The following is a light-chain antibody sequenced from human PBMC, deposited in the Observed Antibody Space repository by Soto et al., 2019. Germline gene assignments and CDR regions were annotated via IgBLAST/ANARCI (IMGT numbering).Light chain of an antibody. Sequence: EIKLTQFPPSLSDYVGETVTLSGGQSQNIATYLNWYQQKPGKAPKVLIYGASTLHSEVPSRFSGSGSGTEFTLTISGLQPEDFALYYCLQTHNTPLIFGGGTKVDIK. J-gene: IGKJ4*01. CDR1: QNIATY. CDR2: GAS. CDR3: LQTHNTPLI. V-gene: IGKV1-39*01.